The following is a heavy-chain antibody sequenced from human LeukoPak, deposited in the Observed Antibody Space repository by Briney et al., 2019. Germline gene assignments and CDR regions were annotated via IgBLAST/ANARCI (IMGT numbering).Heavy chain of an antibody. D-gene: IGHD3-10*01. V-gene: IGHV3-23*01. J-gene: IGHJ4*02. Sequence: PGGSLRLSCAASGFTLSTSAMSWVPQAPGKGLQWVSSINGGDYSTYYADSVKGRFTISRDSSKNILYLQMNSLRTDDTAIYYCATANPTPRGINFDFWGQGTLVTVSS. CDR2: INGGDYST. CDR3: ATANPTPRGINFDF. CDR1: GFTLSTSA.